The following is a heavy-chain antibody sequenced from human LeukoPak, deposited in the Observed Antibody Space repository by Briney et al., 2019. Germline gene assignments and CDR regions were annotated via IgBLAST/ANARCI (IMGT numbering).Heavy chain of an antibody. CDR2: INPSGGST. J-gene: IGHJ4*02. D-gene: IGHD2-2*02. CDR1: GYTFTSYY. V-gene: IGHV1-46*01. Sequence: ASVKVSCKASGYTFTSYYMHWVRQAPGQGLEWMGIINPSGGSTSYAQKFQGRVTMTRDMSTSTVYMELSSLRSEDTAVYYCARGGVVPAAIGYYFDYWGQGTLVTVSS. CDR3: ARGGVVPAAIGYYFDY.